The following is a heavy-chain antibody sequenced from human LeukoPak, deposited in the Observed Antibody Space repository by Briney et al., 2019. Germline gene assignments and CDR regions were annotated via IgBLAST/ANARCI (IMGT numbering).Heavy chain of an antibody. D-gene: IGHD3-3*01. V-gene: IGHV1-2*02. Sequence: ASVKVSCKASGYTFTGYYMHWVRQAPGQGLEWMGWINPNSGGTNYAQKFQGRVTMTRDTSISTAYMELSRLRSDDTAVYYCARSAYDFTTITIFGVVIMRWFDPGAREPWSPSPQ. CDR1: GYTFTGYY. J-gene: IGHJ5*02. CDR3: ARSAYDFTTITIFGVVIMRWFDP. CDR2: INPNSGGT.